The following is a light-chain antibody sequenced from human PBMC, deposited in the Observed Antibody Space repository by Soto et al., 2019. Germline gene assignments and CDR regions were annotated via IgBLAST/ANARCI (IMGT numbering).Light chain of an antibody. V-gene: IGKV3-15*01. CDR1: QSVSSN. J-gene: IGKJ1*01. CDR3: QQYNEWPPWT. CDR2: GAS. Sequence: EIVMTQSPATLSVSPGERATLSCRASQSVSSNLAWYQQKPGQAPRLLIYGASTRATGIPGRFSGSGSGTEFTLTISSLQSEYFALYYCQQYNEWPPWTFGQGTKVEIK.